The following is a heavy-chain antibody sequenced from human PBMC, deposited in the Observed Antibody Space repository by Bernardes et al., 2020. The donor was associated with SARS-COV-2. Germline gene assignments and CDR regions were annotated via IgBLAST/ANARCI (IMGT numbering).Heavy chain of an antibody. V-gene: IGHV3-74*01. J-gene: IGHJ3*02. CDR2: TNGDGTST. D-gene: IGHD1-26*01. Sequence: GGSLRLSCAVSGFTFSSYWMHWIRQAPGKGLVWVSRTNGDGTSTSYAAAVKGRFTISRDDAKNTLNLQMNSLSAEDTAVYYCARGAYSLNKSGPRSVFDIWSQATMVTVSS. CDR1: GFTFSSYW. CDR3: ARGAYSLNKSGPRSVFDI.